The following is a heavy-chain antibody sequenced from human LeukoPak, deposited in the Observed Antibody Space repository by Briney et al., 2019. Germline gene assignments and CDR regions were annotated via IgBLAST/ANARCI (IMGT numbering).Heavy chain of an antibody. CDR2: IYYSGST. CDR1: GGSISSSSYF. CDR3: ARLRVQIYYYYYMDV. V-gene: IGHV4-39*01. J-gene: IGHJ6*03. Sequence: SETLSLTCTVTGGSISSSSYFWGWLRQPPGKGLDWIGSIYYSGSTYYNPSLKSRVTLSVDTSKNQFSLKLSSVTAADTAVYYCARLRVQIYYYYYMDVWGKGTTVTISS.